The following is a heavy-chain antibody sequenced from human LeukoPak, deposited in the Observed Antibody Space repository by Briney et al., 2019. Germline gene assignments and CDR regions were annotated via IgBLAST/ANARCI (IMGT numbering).Heavy chain of an antibody. V-gene: IGHV3-33*01. D-gene: IGHD2-15*01. CDR2: IWYDGSND. J-gene: IGHJ3*02. CDR1: GVTFSSYG. Sequence: GRTLSLSCAASGVTFSSYGMHWVRQAPGKGLEWVAVIWYDGSNDYYANSVKGRFTISRDNSKNTLYLQMNSLRAEDTAVYFCARKNTQDAFDIWGQGTMVTVSS. CDR3: ARKNTQDAFDI.